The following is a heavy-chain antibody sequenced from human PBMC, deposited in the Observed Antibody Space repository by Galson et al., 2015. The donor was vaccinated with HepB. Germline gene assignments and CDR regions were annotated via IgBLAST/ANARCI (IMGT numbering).Heavy chain of an antibody. D-gene: IGHD3-10*01. CDR1: GFTLSNAW. CDR3: TTVNIEDMVRGVITFDY. J-gene: IGHJ4*02. CDR2: IKSKTDGGTT. V-gene: IGHV3-15*01. Sequence: LRLSCAASGFTLSNAWMSWVRQAPGKGLEWVGRIKSKTDGGTTDYAAPVKGRFTISRDDSKNTLYLQMNSLKTEDTAVYYCTTVNIEDMVRGVITFDYWGQGTLFTVSS.